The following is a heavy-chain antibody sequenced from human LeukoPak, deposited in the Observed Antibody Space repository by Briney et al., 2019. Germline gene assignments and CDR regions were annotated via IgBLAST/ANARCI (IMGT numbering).Heavy chain of an antibody. D-gene: IGHD2-2*01. V-gene: IGHV3-23*01. CDR3: AKDPLIVVVPAAMEYFDY. CDR1: GFTFSSYA. Sequence: GGSLRLSCAASGFTFSSYAMSWVRQAPGKGLEWVSAISGSGGSTYYADSVKGRFTISRDNSKNTLYLQMKSLRAEDTAVYYCAKDPLIVVVPAAMEYFDYWGQGTLVTVSS. CDR2: ISGSGGST. J-gene: IGHJ4*02.